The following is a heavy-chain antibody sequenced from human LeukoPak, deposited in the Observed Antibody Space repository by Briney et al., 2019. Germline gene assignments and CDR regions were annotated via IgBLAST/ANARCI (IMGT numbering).Heavy chain of an antibody. J-gene: IGHJ4*02. Sequence: GGSLRLSCAASGFTFSSYGMHWVRQAPGKGLEWVSAISGSGGSTYYADSVKGRFTISRDNSKNTLYLQMNSLRAEDTAVYYCAVVPRRSYGSGSYFPDYWGQGTLVTVSS. CDR3: AVVPRRSYGSGSYFPDY. CDR2: ISGSGGST. V-gene: IGHV3-23*01. D-gene: IGHD3-10*01. CDR1: GFTFSSYG.